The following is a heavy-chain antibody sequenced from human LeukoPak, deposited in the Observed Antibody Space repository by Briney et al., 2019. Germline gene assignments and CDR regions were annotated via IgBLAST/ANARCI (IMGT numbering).Heavy chain of an antibody. J-gene: IGHJ3*02. CDR1: GYSFSTDW. V-gene: IGHV3-74*01. D-gene: IGHD2-21*02. Sequence: GGSLRLSCAASGYSFSTDWMHWVRQAPGKGLVWVARIKSDVSKTDYAASVKGRFTISRDNSKNTLYLQMNSLRAEDTAVYYCARVLAYCGGDCSIRGAFDIWGQGTMVTVSS. CDR3: ARVLAYCGGDCSIRGAFDI. CDR2: IKSDVSKT.